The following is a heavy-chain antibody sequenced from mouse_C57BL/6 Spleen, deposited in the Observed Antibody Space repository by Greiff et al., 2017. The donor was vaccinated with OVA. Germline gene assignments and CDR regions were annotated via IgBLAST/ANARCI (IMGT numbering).Heavy chain of an antibody. D-gene: IGHD1-1*01. V-gene: IGHV3-6*01. CDR1: GYSITSGYY. Sequence: ESGPGLVKPSQSLSLTCSVTGYSITSGYYWNWIRQFPGNKLEWMGYISYDGSNNYNPSLKNRISITRDTSKNQFFLKLNSVTTEDTATYYCARRITTVVAYYFDYWGQGTTLTVSS. CDR2: ISYDGSN. CDR3: ARRITTVVAYYFDY. J-gene: IGHJ2*01.